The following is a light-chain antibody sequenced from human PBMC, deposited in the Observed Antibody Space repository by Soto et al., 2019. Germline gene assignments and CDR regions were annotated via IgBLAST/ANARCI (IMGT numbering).Light chain of an antibody. Sequence: EIVMTQSPVTLSVSPGERATLSCRASQSVSSNLAWYQQKPGQSPRLLIYGASTRATGIPARFSGSGSGTEFTLTISSLQSEDFAVYYCQQYNSWPPFTFGGGTKVEIK. J-gene: IGKJ4*01. CDR3: QQYNSWPPFT. V-gene: IGKV3-15*01. CDR2: GAS. CDR1: QSVSSN.